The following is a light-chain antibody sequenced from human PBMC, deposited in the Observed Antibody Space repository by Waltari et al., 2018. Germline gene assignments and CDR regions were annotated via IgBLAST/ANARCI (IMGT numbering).Light chain of an antibody. Sequence: DIVMTQSPDSLAVSLGERATINCKSSQTVLYRDNNKNYLTWYQQKPGQPPKLLFSWASTRDTGVPDRLRASGSGTDFTLTISSLQAEDVAVYYCHQHYTTPWTFGQGTKVEIK. V-gene: IGKV4-1*01. CDR3: HQHYTTPWT. CDR1: QTVLYRDNNKNY. CDR2: WAS. J-gene: IGKJ1*01.